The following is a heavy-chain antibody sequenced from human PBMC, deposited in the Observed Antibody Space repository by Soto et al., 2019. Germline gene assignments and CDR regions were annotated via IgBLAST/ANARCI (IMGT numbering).Heavy chain of an antibody. V-gene: IGHV3-23*01. D-gene: IGHD3-3*01. J-gene: IGHJ5*02. CDR2: ISGSGGST. CDR1: GFTFSSYA. Sequence: GGSLRLSCAASGFTFSSYAMSWVRQAPGKGLEWVSAISGSGGSTYYADSVKGRFTISRDNSKNTLYLQMNSLRAEDTAVYYCAKDGVTIFGVVTEKFDPWGQGTLVTVSS. CDR3: AKDGVTIFGVVTEKFDP.